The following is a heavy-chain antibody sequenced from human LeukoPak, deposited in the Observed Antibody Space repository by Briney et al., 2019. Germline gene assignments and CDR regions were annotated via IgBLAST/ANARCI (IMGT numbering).Heavy chain of an antibody. D-gene: IGHD4-17*01. CDR3: ARDSGYGDNDY. CDR2: IGSSSSYI. V-gene: IGHV3-21*01. CDR1: GLTFSSYW. Sequence: TGGSLRLSCAASGLTFSSYWMNWVRQAPGKGLEWVSYIGSSSSYIYYADSVKGRFTISRDNARKSLYLQMNSLTAEDTAVYYCARDSGYGDNDYWGQGTLVTVSS. J-gene: IGHJ4*02.